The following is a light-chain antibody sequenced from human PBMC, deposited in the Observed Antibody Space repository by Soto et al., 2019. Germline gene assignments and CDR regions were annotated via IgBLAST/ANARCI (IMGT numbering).Light chain of an antibody. Sequence: QSALTQPASVSGSPGQSITISCTGTSSDVGGYNYVSWYQQHPGKAPKLMIYDVSNRPSGVPNRFSGCKSGNTASLTISGLQAEDEADYYCMSYTSSNTYVVFGGGTKLTVL. V-gene: IGLV2-14*01. CDR1: SSDVGGYNY. J-gene: IGLJ2*01. CDR3: MSYTSSNTYVV. CDR2: DVS.